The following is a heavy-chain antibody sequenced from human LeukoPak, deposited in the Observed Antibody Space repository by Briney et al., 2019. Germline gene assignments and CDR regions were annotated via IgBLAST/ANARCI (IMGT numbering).Heavy chain of an antibody. V-gene: IGHV3-23*01. D-gene: IGHD3-22*01. Sequence: GGSLRLSCAASGFTFSSYAMSWVRQAPGKGLEWVSAISGSGGSTYYADSVEGRFTISRDNSKNTLYLQMNSLRAEDTAVYYCAKAGGHYYDSSGYRDYWGQGTLVTVSS. CDR2: ISGSGGST. J-gene: IGHJ4*02. CDR1: GFTFSSYA. CDR3: AKAGGHYYDSSGYRDY.